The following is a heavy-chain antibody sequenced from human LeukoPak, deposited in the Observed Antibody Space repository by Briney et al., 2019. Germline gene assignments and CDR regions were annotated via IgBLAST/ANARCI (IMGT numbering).Heavy chain of an antibody. CDR3: ARIPYYYGSGSYFYYYMDV. D-gene: IGHD3-10*01. CDR2: INPNSGGT. CDR1: GYTFTGYY. V-gene: IGHV1-2*02. Sequence: ASVKVSCKXSGYTFTGYYMHWVRQAPGQGLERMGGINPNSGGTNYAQKFQGRVTMTRDTSISTAYMELSRLRSDDTAVYYCARIPYYYGSGSYFYYYMDVWGKGTTVTVSS. J-gene: IGHJ6*03.